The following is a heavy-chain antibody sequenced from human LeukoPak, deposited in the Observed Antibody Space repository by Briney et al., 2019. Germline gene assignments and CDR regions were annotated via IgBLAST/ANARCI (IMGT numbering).Heavy chain of an antibody. CDR3: VKGSGSGWPYWYFDL. J-gene: IGHJ2*01. Sequence: PGGSLRLSCAASGFTFDDYAMHWVRQAPGKGLEWVSLISWNSGIRGYADSVKGRFTISRDNAKNSLYLQMNNLRVEDMALYYCVKGSGSGWPYWYFDLCGRGTLVTVSS. CDR2: ISWNSGIR. V-gene: IGHV3-9*03. D-gene: IGHD6-19*01. CDR1: GFTFDDYA.